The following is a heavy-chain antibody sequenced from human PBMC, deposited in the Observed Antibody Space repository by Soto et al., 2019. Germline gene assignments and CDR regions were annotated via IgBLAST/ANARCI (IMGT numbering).Heavy chain of an antibody. V-gene: IGHV1-2*02. Sequence: ASVKVSCKASGYTFRGYYIHWVRQVPGQGPEWMGWINPNNGDTKYAQKFQGRVTMTRDMSISTLYMNLTRLTSQDTAVYYCATVGAAAANYGLDVWGQGTTVTVSS. J-gene: IGHJ6*02. CDR2: INPNNGDT. D-gene: IGHD6-13*01. CDR1: GYTFRGYY. CDR3: ATVGAAAANYGLDV.